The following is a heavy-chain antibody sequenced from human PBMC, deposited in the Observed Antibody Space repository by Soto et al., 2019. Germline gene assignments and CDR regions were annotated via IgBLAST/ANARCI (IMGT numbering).Heavy chain of an antibody. J-gene: IGHJ4*02. CDR2: IWHDGTNE. CDR3: TTGSYHDDF. Sequence: QVQLVESGGGVIQPGRSLRLSCAASGFTFSDYGIHWVRQAPGKGLEWVAVIWHDGTNEHYADSVKGRFTITRDNSRNTVYLQMNSLRAEDTALYYCTTGSYHDDFWGQGTLVTVSS. V-gene: IGHV3-33*01. D-gene: IGHD3-10*01. CDR1: GFTFSDYG.